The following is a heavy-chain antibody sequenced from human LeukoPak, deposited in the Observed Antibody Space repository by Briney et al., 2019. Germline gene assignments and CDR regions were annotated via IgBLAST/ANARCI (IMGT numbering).Heavy chain of an antibody. CDR3: ARGVAVAGTGGDYFDY. Sequence: SETVSLTCTVSGGSISSGSYYWSWIRQPAGKGLEWIGRIYTSGSTNYNPSLKSRVTISVDTSKNQFSLKLSSVTAADTAVYYCARGVAVAGTGGDYFDYWGQGTLVTVSS. J-gene: IGHJ4*02. V-gene: IGHV4-61*02. D-gene: IGHD6-19*01. CDR1: GGSISSGSYY. CDR2: IYTSGST.